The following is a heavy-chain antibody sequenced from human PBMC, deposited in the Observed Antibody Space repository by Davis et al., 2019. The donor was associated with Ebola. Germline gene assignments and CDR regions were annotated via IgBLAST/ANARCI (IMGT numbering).Heavy chain of an antibody. Sequence: PSETLSLTCAVYGGSFSGYYWSWIRQPPGKGLEWIGEINHSGSTYYNPSLKSRVIMSVDTSKNQFSLILSTVTAADTAIYYCARLYRSGWYYFDYWGQGTLVTVSS. J-gene: IGHJ4*02. D-gene: IGHD6-19*01. CDR3: ARLYRSGWYYFDY. CDR2: INHSGST. V-gene: IGHV4-34*01. CDR1: GGSFSGYY.